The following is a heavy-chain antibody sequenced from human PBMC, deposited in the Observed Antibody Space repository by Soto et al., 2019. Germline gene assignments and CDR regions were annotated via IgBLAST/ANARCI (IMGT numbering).Heavy chain of an antibody. V-gene: IGHV3-9*01. D-gene: IGHD6-13*01. Sequence: EVQLVESGGGLVQPGRSLRLSCAASGFTFDDYAMPWVRQAPGKGLEWVSGISWNSGSIGYAASVKGRFTISRDNAKDSLYLQMNRLRAEDTSLYYCAKYTIAAAGTWSAAYGIDVWGQGTTVTVSS. CDR1: GFTFDDYA. CDR3: AKYTIAAAGTWSAAYGIDV. J-gene: IGHJ6*02. CDR2: ISWNSGSI.